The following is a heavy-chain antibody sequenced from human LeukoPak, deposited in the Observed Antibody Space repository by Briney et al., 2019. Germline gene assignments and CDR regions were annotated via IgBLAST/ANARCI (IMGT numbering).Heavy chain of an antibody. V-gene: IGHV1-46*01. CDR3: ARAGGWMNQRTDAFDI. CDR2: INPSGGST. Sequence: ASVKVSCKASGYTFTSYYMHWVRQAPGQGLEWMGIINPSGGSTSYAQKFQGRVTMTRDMSTSTVYMELSSLRSEDTAVYYCARAGGWMNQRTDAFDIWGQGTMVTVSS. CDR1: GYTFTSYY. J-gene: IGHJ3*02. D-gene: IGHD3-16*01.